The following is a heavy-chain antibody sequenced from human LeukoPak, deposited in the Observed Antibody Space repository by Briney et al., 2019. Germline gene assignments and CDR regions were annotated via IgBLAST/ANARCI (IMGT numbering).Heavy chain of an antibody. D-gene: IGHD3-16*01. J-gene: IGHJ6*02. CDR3: ARDNKRFYYYGMDV. Sequence: GGSLRLSCAASGFTFSSYGMHWVRQAPGKGLEWVAVIWYDGSNKYYADSVKGRSTISRDNSKNTLYLQMNSLRAEDTAVYYCARDNKRFYYYGMDVWGQGTTVTVSS. CDR1: GFTFSSYG. CDR2: IWYDGSNK. V-gene: IGHV3-33*01.